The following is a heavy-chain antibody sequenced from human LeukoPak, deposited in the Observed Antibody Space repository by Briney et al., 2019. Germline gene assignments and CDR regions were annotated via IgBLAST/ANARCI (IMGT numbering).Heavy chain of an antibody. D-gene: IGHD3-3*01. CDR2: ISYDGSNK. CDR1: GFTFSSYW. CDR3: ARDLAIFGVVISPDY. Sequence: PGGSLRLSCAASGFTFSSYWMSWVRQAPGKGLEWVAVISYDGSNKYYADSVKGRFTISRDNSKNTLYLQMNSLRAEDTAVYYCARDLAIFGVVISPDYWGQGTLVTVSS. J-gene: IGHJ4*02. V-gene: IGHV3-30-3*01.